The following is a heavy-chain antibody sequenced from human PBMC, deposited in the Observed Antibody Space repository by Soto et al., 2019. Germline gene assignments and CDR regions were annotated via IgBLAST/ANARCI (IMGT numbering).Heavy chain of an antibody. CDR1: GGSISSHY. CDR3: ARAGGYEVQGSNWFGP. CDR2: IYASGST. J-gene: IGHJ5*02. Sequence: SETLSLTCTVSGGSISSHYWSWIRQPAGKGLEWIGRIYASGSTNYNPSLKSRVTMSLDTSRNQFSLKLTSVTAADTAMYYCARAGGYEVQGSNWFGPWGQGTLVTVS. D-gene: IGHD5-12*01. V-gene: IGHV4-4*07.